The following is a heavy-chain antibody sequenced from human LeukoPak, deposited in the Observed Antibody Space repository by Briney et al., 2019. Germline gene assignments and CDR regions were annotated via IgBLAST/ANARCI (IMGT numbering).Heavy chain of an antibody. CDR2: INSDGSEG. CDR1: GFTFSGFW. Sequence: GGSLRLSCAVSGFTFSGFWMSWSRQAPGKGLEWVASINSDGSEGYYADVVKGRFTISRDNAKNSLYLQINSLRAEDTAVYYCARRIAAAAAQYYFDYWGQGTLVTVSS. CDR3: ARRIAAAAAQYYFDY. V-gene: IGHV3-7*01. D-gene: IGHD6-13*01. J-gene: IGHJ4*02.